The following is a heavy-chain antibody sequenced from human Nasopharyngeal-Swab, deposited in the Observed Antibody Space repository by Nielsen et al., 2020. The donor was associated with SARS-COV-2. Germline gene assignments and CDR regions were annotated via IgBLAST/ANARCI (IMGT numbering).Heavy chain of an antibody. Sequence: GGSLRLSCAASGFTFDTYFMHWVRQRPGKGLEWVSGISRNSGNTVYADSVKGRFTISRDNRKNFLYLQMNSLTPEDTALYYCVRVAAAGRDYYYGMDVWGQGTTVTVS. CDR1: GFTFDTYF. CDR3: VRVAAAGRDYYYGMDV. V-gene: IGHV3-9*01. J-gene: IGHJ6*02. D-gene: IGHD6-13*01. CDR2: ISRNSGNT.